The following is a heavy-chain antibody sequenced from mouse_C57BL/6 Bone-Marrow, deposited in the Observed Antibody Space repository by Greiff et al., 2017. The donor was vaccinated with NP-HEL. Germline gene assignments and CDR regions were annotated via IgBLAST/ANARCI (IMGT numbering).Heavy chain of an antibody. Sequence: EVHLVESERGLVQPGSSMKLSCTASGFTFSDYYMAWVRQVPEKGLEWVANINYDGSSTYYLDSLKSRFIISRDNAKNILYLQMSSLKSEDTATYYCAREGGLRRRTYAMDYWGQGTSVTVSS. CDR1: GFTFSDYY. V-gene: IGHV5-16*01. D-gene: IGHD2-4*01. CDR3: AREGGLRRRTYAMDY. CDR2: INYDGSST. J-gene: IGHJ4*01.